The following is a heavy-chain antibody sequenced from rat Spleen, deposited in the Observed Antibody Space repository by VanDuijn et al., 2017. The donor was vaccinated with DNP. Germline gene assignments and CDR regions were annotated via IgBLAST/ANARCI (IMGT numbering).Heavy chain of an antibody. CDR2: ISYSGST. CDR3: ASRAPGDYFYGGYFDY. J-gene: IGHJ2*01. D-gene: IGHD1-6*01. CDR1: GYSITSNY. V-gene: IGHV3-1*01. Sequence: EVQLQESGPGLLKPSQSLSLTCSVTGYSITSNYWGWIRKFPGNQMEWVGHISYSGSTSYNPSLKSRISITRDTSKNQFFLHLNSVTTEDTATYYCASRAPGDYFYGGYFDYWGQGVMVTVSS.